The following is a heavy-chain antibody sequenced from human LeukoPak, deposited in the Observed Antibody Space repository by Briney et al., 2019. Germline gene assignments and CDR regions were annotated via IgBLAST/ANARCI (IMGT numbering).Heavy chain of an antibody. CDR2: ISAYNGNT. D-gene: IGHD2-15*01. CDR3: ARGENYCSGGSCYRTFDY. J-gene: IGHJ4*02. V-gene: IGHV1-18*01. CDR1: GYTFTSYG. Sequence: ASVKVSCKVSGYTFTSYGISWVRQAPGQGLEWMGWISAYNGNTNYAQNLQGRVTMTRDTSISTAYMELSRLRSDDTAVYYCARGENYCSGGSCYRTFDYWGQGTLVTVSS.